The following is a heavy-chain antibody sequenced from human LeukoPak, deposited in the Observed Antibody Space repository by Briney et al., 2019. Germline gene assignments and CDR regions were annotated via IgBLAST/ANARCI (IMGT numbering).Heavy chain of an antibody. Sequence: PSETLSLTCTVSGGSISSSSYYWGWIRQPPGKGLEWIGSIYYSGSTYYNPSLKSRVTISVDTSKNQFSLKLSSVTAADTAVYYCARPRRLERQEAWFDPWGQGTLVTVSS. D-gene: IGHD1-1*01. CDR2: IYYSGST. CDR3: ARPRRLERQEAWFDP. J-gene: IGHJ5*02. V-gene: IGHV4-39*01. CDR1: GGSISSSSYY.